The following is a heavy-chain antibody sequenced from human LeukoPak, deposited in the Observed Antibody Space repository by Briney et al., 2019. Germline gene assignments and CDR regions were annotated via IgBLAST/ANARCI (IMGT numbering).Heavy chain of an antibody. CDR2: IMGSSGDT. J-gene: IGHJ4*02. Sequence: GGSLRLSCAASGFRFSNFAMSWVRQAPGKGLEWVSLIMGSSGDTLYADSVKGRFTISRDISKNRLYLQMNSLRAEDTALYYCAKGAYDYIEMGYFDDWGQGTLVTVSS. D-gene: IGHD5-12*01. CDR3: AKGAYDYIEMGYFDD. V-gene: IGHV3-23*01. CDR1: GFRFSNFA.